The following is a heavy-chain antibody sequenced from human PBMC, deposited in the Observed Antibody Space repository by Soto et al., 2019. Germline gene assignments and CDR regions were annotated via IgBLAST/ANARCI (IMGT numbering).Heavy chain of an antibody. CDR1: GYTFTTFH. J-gene: IGHJ4*02. Sequence: QVHLVQSRAEVRKPVASVKVSCKDSGYTFTTFHLHWVRLAPGQGLELMGWINPDTGDSEYGQKFQGRGTLSSDTSMPTAYLELSSLTSDDTAIYFCARVRYGDFSFQYWGQGTPVSFSS. V-gene: IGHV1-2*02. CDR2: INPDTGDS. D-gene: IGHD4-17*01. CDR3: ARVRYGDFSFQY.